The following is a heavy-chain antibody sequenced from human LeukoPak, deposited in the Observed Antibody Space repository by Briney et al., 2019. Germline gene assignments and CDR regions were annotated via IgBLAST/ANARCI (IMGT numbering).Heavy chain of an antibody. J-gene: IGHJ5*02. CDR1: GFTFSSYG. CDR3: AKDGSIAAAGTSWFDP. CDR2: ISYDGSNK. D-gene: IGHD6-13*01. Sequence: PGRSLRLSCAASGFTFSSYGMHWVRQAPGKGLEWVAVISYDGSNKYYADSVKGRFTIYRDNSKNTLYLQMNSLRAEDTAVYYCAKDGSIAAAGTSWFDPWGQGTLVTVSS. V-gene: IGHV3-30*18.